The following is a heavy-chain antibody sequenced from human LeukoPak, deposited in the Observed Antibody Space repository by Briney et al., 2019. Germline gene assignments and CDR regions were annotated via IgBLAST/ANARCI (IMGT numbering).Heavy chain of an antibody. V-gene: IGHV3-21*01. CDR1: GFTFSSYS. D-gene: IGHD3-22*01. J-gene: IGHJ4*02. CDR3: ARNSEDYYDSSGPRNVLDY. Sequence: GGSLRLSCAASGFTFSSYSMNWVRQAPGKGLEWVSSISSSSSYIYYADSVKGRFTISRDNAKNSLYLQMNSLRAEDTAVYYCARNSEDYYDSSGPRNVLDYWGQGTLVTVSS. CDR2: ISSSSSYI.